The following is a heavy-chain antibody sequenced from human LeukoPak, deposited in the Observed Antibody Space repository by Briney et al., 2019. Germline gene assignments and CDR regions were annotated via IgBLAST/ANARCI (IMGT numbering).Heavy chain of an antibody. CDR2: INARGDT. V-gene: IGHV4-34*01. Sequence: SETLSLTCAVSGWSFNDYYWNWIRQPPGKGLEWIGEINARGDTNYNPSLKSRVTISVDTSKKQFSLRLTSMIAADTALYSWGSAKVHAGGVYNGSDPWGGETLVTVSS. D-gene: IGHD3-10*01. J-gene: IGHJ5*02. CDR1: GWSFNDYY. CDR3: GSAKVHAGGVYNGSDP.